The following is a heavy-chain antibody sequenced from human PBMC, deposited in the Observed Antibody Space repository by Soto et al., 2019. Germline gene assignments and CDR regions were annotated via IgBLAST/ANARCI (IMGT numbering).Heavy chain of an antibody. CDR2: ISGSGGST. CDR3: AKAFGSSSFLQPKKYYFDY. D-gene: IGHD6-13*01. Sequence: PGGSLRLSCAASGFTFSSYAMSWVRQAPGKGLEWVSAISGSGGSTYYADSVKGRFTISRDNSKNTLYLQMNSLRAEDTAVYYCAKAFGSSSFLQPKKYYFDYWGQGTLVTVSS. J-gene: IGHJ4*02. CDR1: GFTFSSYA. V-gene: IGHV3-23*01.